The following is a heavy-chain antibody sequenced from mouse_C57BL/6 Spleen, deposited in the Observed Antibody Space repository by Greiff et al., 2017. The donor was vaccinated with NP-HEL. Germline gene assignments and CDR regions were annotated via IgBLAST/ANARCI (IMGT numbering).Heavy chain of an antibody. CDR3: ASTVPYYAMDY. D-gene: IGHD1-1*01. V-gene: IGHV1-82*01. Sequence: QVQLQQSGPELVKPGASVKISCKASGYAFSSSWMNWVKQRPGKGLEWIGRIYPGDGDTNYNGKFKGKATLTADKSSSTAYMQLSSLTSEDSAVYFCASTVPYYAMDYWGQGTSVTVSS. CDR2: IYPGDGDT. CDR1: GYAFSSSW. J-gene: IGHJ4*01.